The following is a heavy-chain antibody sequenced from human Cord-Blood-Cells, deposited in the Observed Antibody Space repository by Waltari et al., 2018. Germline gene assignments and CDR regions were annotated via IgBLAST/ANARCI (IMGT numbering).Heavy chain of an antibody. CDR2: IYYSGST. CDR3: ARGNGYSSSWFDY. Sequence: QVQLQESGPGLVKPSQTLSLTCTVSGGSIRSGDSYWSWIRQPPGKGLEWIGYIYYSGSTYYNPSLKSRVTISVDTSKNQFSLKLSSVTAADTAVYYCARGNGYSSSWFDYWGQGTLVTVSS. D-gene: IGHD6-13*01. CDR1: GGSIRSGDSY. J-gene: IGHJ4*02. V-gene: IGHV4-30-4*08.